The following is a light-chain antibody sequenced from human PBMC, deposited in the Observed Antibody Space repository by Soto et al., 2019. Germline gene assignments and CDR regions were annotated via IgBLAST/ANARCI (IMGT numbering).Light chain of an antibody. Sequence: QSALTQPPSASGSPGQSVTISCTGTSSDVGGYNYVSWYQQHPGKAPKLMIYEVSERPSGVPDRFSGSKSGNTASLTVSGLQPEDEADYYCSSYAGSNNFGVFGGGTKLTVL. CDR3: SSYAGSNNFGV. J-gene: IGLJ3*02. CDR2: EVS. CDR1: SSDVGGYNY. V-gene: IGLV2-8*01.